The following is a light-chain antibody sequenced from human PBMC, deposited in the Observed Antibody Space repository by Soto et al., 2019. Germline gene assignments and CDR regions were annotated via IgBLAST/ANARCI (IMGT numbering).Light chain of an antibody. V-gene: IGLV4-69*01. CDR3: CSYAGYYTLV. J-gene: IGLJ2*01. CDR2: LNSDGSH. Sequence: QPVLTQSPSASASLGASVKLTCTLSSGHSTYTIAWHQQQPEKGPRYLMKLNSDGSHSKGDGIPDRFSGSSSGAERYLTISSLQSEDEADYYCCSYAGYYTLVFGGGTKLTVL. CDR1: SGHSTYT.